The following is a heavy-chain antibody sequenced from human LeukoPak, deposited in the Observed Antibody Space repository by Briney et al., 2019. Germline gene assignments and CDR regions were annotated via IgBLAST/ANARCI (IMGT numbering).Heavy chain of an antibody. CDR2: ISGSGGST. CDR3: AKDTYSGSYGVDYYFDY. Sequence: GRSLRLSCAASGFTFSSYAMSWVRQAPGKGLEWVSAISGSGGSTYYADSVKGRFTISRDNSKNTLYLQMNSLRAEDTAVYYCAKDTYSGSYGVDYYFDYWGQGTLVTVSS. J-gene: IGHJ4*02. V-gene: IGHV3-23*01. CDR1: GFTFSSYA. D-gene: IGHD1-26*01.